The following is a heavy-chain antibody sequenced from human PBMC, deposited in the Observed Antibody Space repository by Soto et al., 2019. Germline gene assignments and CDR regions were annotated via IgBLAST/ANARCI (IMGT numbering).Heavy chain of an antibody. Sequence: QVQLVQSGAEVKKPGASVKVSCKTSGYTFSNYDINWVRQASGQGLEWMGWLNPNSGNTGYAQSFQGRVTMTSDTSISTAYRELSGLRSEDTGVYYCARGVRPDYWGQGTLVTVSS. V-gene: IGHV1-8*01. D-gene: IGHD3-16*01. CDR3: ARGVRPDY. CDR2: LNPNSGNT. CDR1: GYTFSNYD. J-gene: IGHJ4*02.